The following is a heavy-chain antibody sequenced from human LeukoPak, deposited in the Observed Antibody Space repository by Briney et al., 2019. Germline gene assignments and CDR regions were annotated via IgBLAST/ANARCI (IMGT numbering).Heavy chain of an antibody. Sequence: GESLKIPCKRPGYPFISYASNWVRQIPGKGLEWMGIIYPGESETRYSPSFQGQVTISADKSITTVYLQWSSLKASDTAMYYCARLYGDYALDYWGQGTLVSVSS. D-gene: IGHD4-17*01. V-gene: IGHV5-51*01. CDR3: ARLYGDYALDY. CDR2: IYPGESET. CDR1: GYPFISYA. J-gene: IGHJ4*02.